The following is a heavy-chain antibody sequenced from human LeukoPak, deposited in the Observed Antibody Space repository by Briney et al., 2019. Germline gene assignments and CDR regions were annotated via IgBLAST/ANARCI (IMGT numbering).Heavy chain of an antibody. CDR2: IYYSGST. CDR3: ARPHHYYGSGSYLDAFDI. V-gene: IGHV4-39*01. CDR1: GGSISSSSYY. J-gene: IGHJ3*02. Sequence: KASETLSLTCTVSGGSISSSSYYWGWIRQPPGKGLEWIGSIYYSGSTYYNPSLKSRVTISVDTSKNQFSLKLSSVTAADTAVYYCARPHHYYGSGSYLDAFDIWGQGTMVTVSS. D-gene: IGHD3-10*01.